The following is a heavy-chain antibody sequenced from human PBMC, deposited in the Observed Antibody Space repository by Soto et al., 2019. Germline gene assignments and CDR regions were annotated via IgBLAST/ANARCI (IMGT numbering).Heavy chain of an antibody. V-gene: IGHV4-59*01. J-gene: IGHJ3*01. CDR3: AGGFSSVVFDV. CDR1: GGSISSYY. D-gene: IGHD6-19*01. CDR2: FYYGGST. Sequence: QVQLQESDPGLVKPSETLSLTCTVSGGSISSYYWSWIRQPPGKGLEWIGYFYYGGSTNYNPSLKSRVTISIDTSKNQFSLNLFSMPAADTAVYYCAGGFSSVVFDVWGQGTMVTVSS.